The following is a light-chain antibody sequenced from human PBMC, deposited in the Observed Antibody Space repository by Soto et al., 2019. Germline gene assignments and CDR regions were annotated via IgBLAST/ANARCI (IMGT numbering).Light chain of an antibody. CDR1: TTDVGAYDC. J-gene: IGLJ1*01. CDR2: DVT. V-gene: IGLV2-8*01. CDR3: SSYGGSNNHL. Sequence: QSALTQPPSTSGSPGQSVAISCTGTTTDVGAYDCVSCYQQHPGKAPKLIIYDVTKRPSGVPDRSSGSKSGNTASLTVSGRQAEDEADYYCSSYGGSNNHLFGTGTKVTVL.